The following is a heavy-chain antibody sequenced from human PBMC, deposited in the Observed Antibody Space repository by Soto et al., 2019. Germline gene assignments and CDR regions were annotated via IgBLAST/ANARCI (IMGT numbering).Heavy chain of an antibody. Sequence: QVQLVESGGGVVQPGRSLRLSCAASGFTFSRYGMHWVRQAPGKGLEWVAVIWYDGSNKYSADSVKGRFTISRDNSKNTLYLHMSSLRVADTAVYYCARDHSYGNRGMDVWGQGTTVTVSS. CDR3: ARDHSYGNRGMDV. CDR1: GFTFSRYG. V-gene: IGHV3-33*01. J-gene: IGHJ6*02. CDR2: IWYDGSNK. D-gene: IGHD2-8*01.